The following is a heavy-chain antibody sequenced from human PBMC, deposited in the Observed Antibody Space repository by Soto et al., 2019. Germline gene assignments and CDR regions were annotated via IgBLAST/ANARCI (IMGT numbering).Heavy chain of an antibody. D-gene: IGHD6-19*01. CDR3: ARDRSSSWYNGTFYFDS. CDR2: IIPLFDAT. CDR1: GGTFTTYD. Sequence: QVQLVQSGAEVRKPGSSVKVSCKASGGTFTTYDISWVLQAPGQGLEWMGGIIPLFDATKYAQKFLGRVTITADKSTGTAYMELSSLRSEDTAMYYCARDRSSSWYNGTFYFDSWGQGTLVTVSS. J-gene: IGHJ4*02. V-gene: IGHV1-69*06.